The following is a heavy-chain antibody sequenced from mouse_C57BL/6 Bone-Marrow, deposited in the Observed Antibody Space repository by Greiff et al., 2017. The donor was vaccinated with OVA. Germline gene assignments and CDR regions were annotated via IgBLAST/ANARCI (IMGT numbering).Heavy chain of an antibody. CDR1: DYTFTSYW. V-gene: IGHV1-74*01. J-gene: IGHJ1*03. CDR3: ARGLRWYFDV. CDR2: IHQSDSDN. Sequence: QVQLQQPGAELVKPGDSVKLSCTASDYTFTSYWMPWVKKSPGQGLEWIGSIHQSDSDNNYSQKFKGKATLTVDKSSSTACMQLSSLTSEDSAVYYCARGLRWYFDVWGTGTTVTASS. D-gene: IGHD2-4*01.